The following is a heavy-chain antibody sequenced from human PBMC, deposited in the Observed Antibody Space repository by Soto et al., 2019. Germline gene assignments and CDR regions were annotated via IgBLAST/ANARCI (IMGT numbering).Heavy chain of an antibody. CDR1: GFTFSSYW. D-gene: IGHD3-16*01. Sequence: GGSLRLSCAASGFTFSSYWMVWVRQAPGKGLEWVANIKPDGSEKYYVDSVKGRFTISRDNARKSLYLQMNSLRAEDTAVYYCVRDAHRGGDFDFCGQGTLVTVSS. V-gene: IGHV3-7*04. CDR2: IKPDGSEK. CDR3: VRDAHRGGDFDF. J-gene: IGHJ4*02.